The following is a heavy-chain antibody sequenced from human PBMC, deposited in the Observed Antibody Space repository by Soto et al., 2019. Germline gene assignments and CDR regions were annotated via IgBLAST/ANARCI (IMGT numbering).Heavy chain of an antibody. CDR1: GFTFSSYN. Sequence: EVQLVESGEGLVQPGGSLSLSCAASGFTFSSYNIHWIRQAPGNGLEFVSAISRSGDRTYYADSVKGRFTITRDNSKNTVCLQMGSLRAEDMAVYYCARARCSSGQCYYFDYWGRGALVSVSS. CDR2: ISRSGDRT. CDR3: ARARCSSGQCYYFDY. J-gene: IGHJ4*02. V-gene: IGHV3-64*02. D-gene: IGHD2-15*01.